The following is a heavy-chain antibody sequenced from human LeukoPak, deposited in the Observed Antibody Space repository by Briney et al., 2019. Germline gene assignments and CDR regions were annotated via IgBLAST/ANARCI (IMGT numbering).Heavy chain of an antibody. CDR3: ARGVGYCSSTSCYHYYSMDV. D-gene: IGHD2-2*03. J-gene: IGHJ6*02. CDR1: GGSISSGSYY. V-gene: IGHV4-61*02. Sequence: SQTLSLTCTVSGGSISSGSYYWSWIRQPAGKGPEWIGRIYTSGSTNYNPSLKSRVTISVDTSKNQFSLKLSSVTAADTAVYYCARGVGYCSSTSCYHYYSMDVWGQGTTVTVSS. CDR2: IYTSGST.